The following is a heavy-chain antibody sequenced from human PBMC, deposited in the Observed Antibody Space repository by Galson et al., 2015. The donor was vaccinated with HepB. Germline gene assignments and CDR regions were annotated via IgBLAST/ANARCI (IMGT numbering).Heavy chain of an antibody. J-gene: IGHJ6*02. V-gene: IGHV1-69*06. Sequence: SVKVSCKASGGTFSSYAISWVRQAPGQGLEWMGGIIPIFGTANCAQKFQGRVTITADKSTSTAYMELSSLRSEDTAVYYCARGKGFGESRSNYGMDVWGQGTTVTVSS. D-gene: IGHD3-10*01. CDR2: IIPIFGTA. CDR1: GGTFSSYA. CDR3: ARGKGFGESRSNYGMDV.